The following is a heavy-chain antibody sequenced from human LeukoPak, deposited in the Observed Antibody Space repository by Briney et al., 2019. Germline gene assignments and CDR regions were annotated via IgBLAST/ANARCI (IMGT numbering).Heavy chain of an antibody. J-gene: IGHJ4*02. CDR1: GYTFSGFA. Sequence: ASVKASCKASGYTFSGFAMNWVRQAPGQGLEWMGWINTNTGNPAYAQGFTGRFVFSLDTSVSTAYLQISSLKAEDTAVYYCARVPYSTRSNLFRYWGQATLVTVSS. V-gene: IGHV7-4-1*02. CDR3: ARVPYSTRSNLFRY. D-gene: IGHD6-13*01. CDR2: INTNTGNP.